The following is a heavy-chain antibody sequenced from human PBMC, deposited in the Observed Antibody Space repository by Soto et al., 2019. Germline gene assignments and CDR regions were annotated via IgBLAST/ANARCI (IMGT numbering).Heavy chain of an antibody. Sequence: SVKVSCKASGGTFSSYSISWVRQAPGQGLEWMGGIIPIFGTANYAQKFQGRVTITADESTSTAYMELSSLRSEDTAVYYCARRGYCSGGSCPRPPPRYSYGYYYYYYGMDVWGQGTTVTVSS. D-gene: IGHD2-15*01. CDR1: GGTFSSYS. V-gene: IGHV1-69*13. J-gene: IGHJ6*02. CDR3: ARRGYCSGGSCPRPPPRYSYGYYYYYYGMDV. CDR2: IIPIFGTA.